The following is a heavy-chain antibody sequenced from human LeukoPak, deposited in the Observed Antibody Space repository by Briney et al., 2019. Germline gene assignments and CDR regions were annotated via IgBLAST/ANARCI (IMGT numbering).Heavy chain of an antibody. D-gene: IGHD6-19*01. J-gene: IGHJ5*02. CDR2: INQDGSVK. V-gene: IGHV3-7*01. Sequence: GGSLRLSCAASGFTFSNYWMNWVRQAPGKGLEWVANINQDGSVKYCVDSVKGRFTISRDNAKNSLYLQMNSLRAEDTAVYYCASGMAVAANWFDPWGQGTLVTVSS. CDR1: GFTFSNYW. CDR3: ASGMAVAANWFDP.